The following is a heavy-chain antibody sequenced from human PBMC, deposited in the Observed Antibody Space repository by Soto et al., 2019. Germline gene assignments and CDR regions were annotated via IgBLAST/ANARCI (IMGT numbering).Heavy chain of an antibody. CDR2: IYYSGST. V-gene: IGHV4-59*01. CDR1: GGSISSYY. CDR3: ARLTAAGTTSAGMDV. Sequence: SETLSLTCTVSGGSISSYYWSWIRQPPGKGLEWIGYIYYSGSTNYNPSLKSRVTISVDTSKNQFSLKLSSVTAADTAVYYCARLTAAGTTSAGMDVWGQGTTVTVSS. D-gene: IGHD6-13*01. J-gene: IGHJ6*02.